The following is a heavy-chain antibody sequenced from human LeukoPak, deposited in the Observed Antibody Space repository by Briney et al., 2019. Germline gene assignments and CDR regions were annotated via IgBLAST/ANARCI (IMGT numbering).Heavy chain of an antibody. J-gene: IGHJ4*02. D-gene: IGHD5-18*01. CDR1: GGTFSSYA. CDR3: ARDLGYSYGPRVPPVGADY. CDR2: IIPVFGTA. V-gene: IGHV1-69*05. Sequence: GASVKVSCKASGGTFSSYAISWVRQAPGQGLEWMGRIIPVFGTANYAQKFQGRVTITTDESTSTAYMELSSLRSEDTAVYYCARDLGYSYGPRVPPVGADYWGQGTLVTVSS.